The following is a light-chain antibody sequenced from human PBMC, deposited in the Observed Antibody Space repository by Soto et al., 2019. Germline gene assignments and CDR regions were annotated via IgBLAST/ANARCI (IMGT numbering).Light chain of an antibody. Sequence: QPVLTQPPSSSASPGESASLTCTLPSDINVGRYNIYWYQQKPGSPPRYLLYYYSDSDKGQGSGVPSRFSGSKDASANTGILLISGLQSEDEADYYCMIWPSNAYVFGTGTKLTVL. CDR2: YYSDSDK. CDR3: MIWPSNAYV. V-gene: IGLV5-37*01. CDR1: SDINVGRYN. J-gene: IGLJ1*01.